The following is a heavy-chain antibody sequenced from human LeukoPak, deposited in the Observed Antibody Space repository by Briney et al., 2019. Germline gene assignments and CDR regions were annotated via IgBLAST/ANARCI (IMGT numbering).Heavy chain of an antibody. Sequence: SVKVSCKASGGTLSNYVISWVRQAPGQGLEWMRRIIPIFGTANYAQKFQGRVTITADESTTTAYMDLSSLRSEDTAVYYCASRSIVGATENYFDYWGQGTLVTVSS. J-gene: IGHJ4*02. CDR3: ASRSIVGATENYFDY. CDR2: IIPIFGTA. CDR1: GGTLSNYV. D-gene: IGHD1-26*01. V-gene: IGHV1-69*15.